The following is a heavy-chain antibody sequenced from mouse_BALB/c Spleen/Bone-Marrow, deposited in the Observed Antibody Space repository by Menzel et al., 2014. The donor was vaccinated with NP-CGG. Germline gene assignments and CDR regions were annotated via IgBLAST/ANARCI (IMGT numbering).Heavy chain of an antibody. J-gene: IGHJ4*01. V-gene: IGHV2-9*02. CDR3: AREGRGYYGSSGAAMDY. CDR2: IWAGGST. CDR1: GFSLISYG. D-gene: IGHD1-1*01. Sequence: QVHVKQSGPGLVAPSQSLSISCTVSGFSLISYGVHWVRQPPGQGLEWLGAIWAGGSTNYNSALMSRLTISKDNSRSQVFLKMNSLQTDDTAMYYCAREGRGYYGSSGAAMDYWGQGTKVTVSS.